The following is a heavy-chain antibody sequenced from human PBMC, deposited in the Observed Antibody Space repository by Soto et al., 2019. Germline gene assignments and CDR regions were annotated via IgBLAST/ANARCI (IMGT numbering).Heavy chain of an antibody. V-gene: IGHV4-31*03. CDR1: GGSISSGGYY. CDR3: AAEVGFGPLFDY. CDR2: IYYSGST. J-gene: IGHJ4*02. Sequence: QVQLQESGPGLVKPSQTLSLTSTVSGGSISSGGYYWSWIRQHPGKGLEYIGYIYYSGSTYYNPSLKRRVAISVDTSKIQFSLKLTSVTAADTAVYYCAAEVGFGPLFDYWGQGTRVTVSS. D-gene: IGHD3-3*01.